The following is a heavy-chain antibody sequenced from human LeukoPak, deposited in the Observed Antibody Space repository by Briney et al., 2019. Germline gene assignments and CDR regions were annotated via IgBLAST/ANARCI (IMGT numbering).Heavy chain of an antibody. J-gene: IGHJ4*02. CDR3: AGPDSSGLFDY. Sequence: SETLSLTCTVSGYSISSGYYWGWIRQPPGKGLEWIGSIYHSGSTYYNPSLKSRVTISVDTSKNQFSLKLSSVTAADTAVYYCAGPDSSGLFDYWGQGTLVTVSS. CDR2: IYHSGST. D-gene: IGHD3-22*01. V-gene: IGHV4-38-2*02. CDR1: GYSISSGYY.